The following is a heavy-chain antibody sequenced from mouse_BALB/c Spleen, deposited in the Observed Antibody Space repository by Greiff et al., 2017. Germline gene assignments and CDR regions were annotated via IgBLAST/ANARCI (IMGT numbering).Heavy chain of an antibody. Sequence: EVQRVESGGDLVKPGGSLKLSCAASGFTFSSYGMSWVRQTPDKRLEWVATISSGGSYTYYPDSVKGRFTISRDNAKNTLYLQMSSLKSEDTAMYYCARRYVVREYAMDNWGQGTSVTVSS. D-gene: IGHD2-13*01. CDR1: GFTFSSYG. CDR3: ARRYVVREYAMDN. CDR2: ISSGGSYT. J-gene: IGHJ4*01. V-gene: IGHV5-6*01.